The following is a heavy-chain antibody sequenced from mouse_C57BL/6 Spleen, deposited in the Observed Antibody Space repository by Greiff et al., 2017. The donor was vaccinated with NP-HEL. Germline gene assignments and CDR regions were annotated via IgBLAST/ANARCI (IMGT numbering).Heavy chain of an antibody. J-gene: IGHJ1*03. V-gene: IGHV8-12*01. Sequence: QVQLKESGPGILQSSQTLSLTCSFSGFSLSTSGMGVSWIRQPSGKGLEWLAHIYWDDDKRYNPSLKSRLTISKDTSRNQVFLKITSVDTADTATYYCARRAQEYYGSSLYWYFDVWGTGTTVTVSS. D-gene: IGHD1-1*01. CDR2: IYWDDDK. CDR3: ARRAQEYYGSSLYWYFDV. CDR1: GFSLSTSGMG.